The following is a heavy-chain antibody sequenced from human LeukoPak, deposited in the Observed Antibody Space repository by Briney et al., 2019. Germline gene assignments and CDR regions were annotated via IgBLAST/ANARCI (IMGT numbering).Heavy chain of an antibody. CDR1: GDSVSSNSAA. CDR2: TYYRSKWYN. D-gene: IGHD2-2*01. J-gene: IGHJ6*02. Sequence: PSQTLSLTCAISGDSVSSNSAAWNWIRQSPSRGLEWLGRTYYRSKWYNDYAASVKSRISINPDTPKNQFSLQLNSVTPEDTAVYYCAREYPSRDYYGMDVWGQGTTVTVSS. CDR3: AREYPSRDYYGMDV. V-gene: IGHV6-1*01.